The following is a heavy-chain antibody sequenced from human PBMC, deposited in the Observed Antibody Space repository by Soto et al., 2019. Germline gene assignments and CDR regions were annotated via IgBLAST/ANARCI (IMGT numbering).Heavy chain of an antibody. V-gene: IGHV3-9*01. J-gene: IGHJ4*02. CDR1: GFTFDDYA. Sequence: EVQLVESGGNLVQPGRSLRLSCAASGFTFDDYAMHWVRQAPGKGLEWVSGISSNSGTVDYVDSVKGRFTISRDNAKNSLYLQMNSLRPEDTALYYCAKDGTTMLRGPKGLDYWGQGTLVTVSS. CDR3: AKDGTTMLRGPKGLDY. CDR2: ISSNSGTV. D-gene: IGHD3-10*01.